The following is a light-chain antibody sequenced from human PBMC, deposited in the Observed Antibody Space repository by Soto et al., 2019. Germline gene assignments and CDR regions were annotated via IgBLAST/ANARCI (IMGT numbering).Light chain of an antibody. Sequence: DIQVTQSPSSVSASVGDRVTITCRATRDISRWLAWYQQKPGKAPKLVIYAASNLQSGVPSRFSGSGSGTDFTLTINSLQPDDFATDYCQQSNSFPYTFGKGTKLEI. CDR3: QQSNSFPYT. J-gene: IGKJ2*01. V-gene: IGKV1-12*02. CDR2: AAS. CDR1: RDISRW.